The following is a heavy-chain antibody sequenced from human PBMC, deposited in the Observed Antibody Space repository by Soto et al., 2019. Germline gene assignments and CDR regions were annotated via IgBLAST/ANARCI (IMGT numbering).Heavy chain of an antibody. CDR3: ARVLGSGSYDNLYGMDV. CDR2: MNPNSGTT. J-gene: IGHJ6*02. CDR1: GYTFTNYG. D-gene: IGHD3-10*02. Sequence: APVKVSCKASGYTFTNYGISWVRQAPGQGLEWMGWMNPNSGTTGYAQKFQGRVTMTRNTSISTTYMELTSLRSEDTALSYCARVLGSGSYDNLYGMDVWGQGTTVTVSS. V-gene: IGHV1-8*02.